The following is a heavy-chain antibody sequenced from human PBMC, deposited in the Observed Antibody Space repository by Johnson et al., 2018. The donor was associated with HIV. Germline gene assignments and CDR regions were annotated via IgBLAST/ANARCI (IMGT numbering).Heavy chain of an antibody. D-gene: IGHD2-15*01. CDR2: ISGSGGTI. CDR1: GFTFSDYY. J-gene: IGHJ3*02. CDR3: ARSKDCSGGSCPDAFDI. V-gene: IGHV3-11*04. Sequence: VQLVESGGGLVKPGGSLRLSCVASGFTFSDYYMTWIRQAPGKGLEWVSYISGSGGTIYSADSVQGRFTISRDNARNSLYLQMNSLRVEDTAVYYCARSKDCSGGSCPDAFDIWGQGTMVTLSS.